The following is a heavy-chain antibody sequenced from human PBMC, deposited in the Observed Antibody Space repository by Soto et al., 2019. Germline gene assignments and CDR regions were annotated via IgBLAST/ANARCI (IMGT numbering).Heavy chain of an antibody. CDR1: GGSFSGYY. CDR2: INHSGST. CDR3: ARGRSLIGVVIRVNRGYYFDY. J-gene: IGHJ4*02. D-gene: IGHD3-3*01. V-gene: IGHV4-34*01. Sequence: SETLSLTCAVYGGSFSGYYWSWIRQPPGKGLEWIGEINHSGSTNYNPSLKSRVTISVDTSKNQFSLKLSSVTAADTAVYYCARGRSLIGVVIRVNRGYYFDYWGQGTLVTVSS.